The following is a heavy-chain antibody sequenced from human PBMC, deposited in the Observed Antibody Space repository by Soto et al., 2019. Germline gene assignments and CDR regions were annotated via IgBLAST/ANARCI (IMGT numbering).Heavy chain of an antibody. CDR1: CNSIIGYS. V-gene: IGHV4-4*07. CDR2: IYTSGSS. D-gene: IGHD3-10*01. Sequence: SETLSLTCISSCNSIIGYSLSWIRQPAGRGMEWIGRIYTSGSSSYNPDLQSRGTMTVDTSKNKYSLTLRSVTAAATAVYYCARDRVVRGGSRYHFDDWGQGTMVTVSS. J-gene: IGHJ4*02. CDR3: ARDRVVRGGSRYHFDD.